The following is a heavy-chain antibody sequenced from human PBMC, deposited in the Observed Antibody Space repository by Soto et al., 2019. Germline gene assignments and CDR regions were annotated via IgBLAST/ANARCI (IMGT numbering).Heavy chain of an antibody. CDR3: AKDISPRHGATYYYYGMDV. V-gene: IGHV3-43*01. CDR2: ISWDGGST. CDR1: GFTFDDYT. D-gene: IGHD3-10*01. J-gene: IGHJ6*02. Sequence: GGSLRLSCAASGFTFDDYTMHWVRQAPGKGLEWVSLISWDGGSTYYADSVKGRFTISRDNSKNSLYLQMNSLRTEDTALYYCAKDISPRHGATYYYYGMDVWGQGTTVTVSS.